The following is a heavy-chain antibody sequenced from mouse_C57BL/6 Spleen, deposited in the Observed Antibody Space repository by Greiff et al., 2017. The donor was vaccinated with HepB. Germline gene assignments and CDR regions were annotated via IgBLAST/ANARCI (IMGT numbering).Heavy chain of an antibody. J-gene: IGHJ4*01. CDR2: INPNNGGT. D-gene: IGHD2-4*01. CDR1: GYTFTDYN. Sequence: EVQLQQSGPELVKPGASVKISCKASGYTFTDYNMDWVKQSHGKSLEWIGDINPNNGGTIYNQKFKGKATLTVDKSSSTAYMQLSSLPSEDTAVYYCARRRSTMIRGAMDYWGQGTTVTVSS. CDR3: ARRRSTMIRGAMDY. V-gene: IGHV1-18*01.